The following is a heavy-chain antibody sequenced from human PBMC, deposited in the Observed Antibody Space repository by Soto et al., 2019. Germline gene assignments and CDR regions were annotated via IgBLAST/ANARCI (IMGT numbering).Heavy chain of an antibody. D-gene: IGHD2-2*01. Sequence: QVQLVQSGSEVKKPGASVKVSCKASGYIFTSHAIHWVRQAPGQRFECMGWINTGNGDPKSSQKFQGMVTIRGDTFAITAYMELSGLIAEDTAQYYCASDGRDNEELVVVPKHVKVRGDYELVDKSYYMDVWGNGTTVTGSS. CDR1: GYIFTSHA. CDR3: ASDGRDNEELVVVPKHVKVRGDYELVDKSYYMDV. CDR2: INTGNGDP. V-gene: IGHV1-3*04. J-gene: IGHJ6*03.